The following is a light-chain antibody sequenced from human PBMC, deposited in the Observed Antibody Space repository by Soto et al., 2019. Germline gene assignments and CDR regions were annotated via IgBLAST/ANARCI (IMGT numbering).Light chain of an antibody. CDR1: QSVSSY. J-gene: IGKJ4*01. CDR3: QQRSNWPPLT. V-gene: IGKV3-11*01. Sequence: VFTQSPATLSLSPGERATLSCRASQSVSSYLAWYHQKPGQAPRLLIYDASNRATGIPARFSGSGSGTDFTLTISSLEPEDFAVYYCQQRSNWPPLTFGGGTKVDIK. CDR2: DAS.